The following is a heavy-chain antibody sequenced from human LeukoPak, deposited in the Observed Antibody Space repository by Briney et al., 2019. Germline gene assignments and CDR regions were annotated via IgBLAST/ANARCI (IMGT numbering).Heavy chain of an antibody. V-gene: IGHV3-23*01. Sequence: PGGSLRLSCAVSGFAFGSEAMSWVRQSPARGLEWVASISPGGGTTYYADYVKGRFTISRDNSKNTLYLQMNSLRAEDTAVYYCAKDLILLDYWGQGTLVTVSS. D-gene: IGHD3-9*01. CDR2: ISPGGGTT. CDR1: GFAFGSEA. CDR3: AKDLILLDY. J-gene: IGHJ4*02.